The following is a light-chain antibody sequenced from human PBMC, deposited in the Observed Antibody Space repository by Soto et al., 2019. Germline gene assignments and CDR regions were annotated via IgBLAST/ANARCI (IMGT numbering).Light chain of an antibody. CDR2: GAS. V-gene: IGKV3-15*01. CDR3: QQYHIWPSWT. CDR1: QSVSLS. Sequence: EIVLTQSPAPLSVSLGDSATLSCRAGQSVSLSLAWYQMRPGQPPRLLIYGASTRATDIPARFRGTGSGTDFTLTISSLQSEDFAVYFCQQYHIWPSWTFGQGTKVDIK. J-gene: IGKJ1*01.